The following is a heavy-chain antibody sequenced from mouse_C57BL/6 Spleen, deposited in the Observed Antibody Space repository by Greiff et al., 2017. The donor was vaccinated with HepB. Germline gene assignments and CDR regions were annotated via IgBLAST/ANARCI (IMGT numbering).Heavy chain of an antibody. J-gene: IGHJ2*01. V-gene: IGHV1-85*01. D-gene: IGHD3-1*01. CDR1: GYTFTSYD. Sequence: QVHVKQSGPELVKPGASVKLSCKASGYTFTSYDINWVKQRPGQGLEWIGWIYPRDGSTKYNEKFKGKATLTVDTSSSTAYMELHSLTSEDSAVYFCARSGRKVSYYFDYWGQGTTLTVSS. CDR2: IYPRDGST. CDR3: ARSGRKVSYYFDY.